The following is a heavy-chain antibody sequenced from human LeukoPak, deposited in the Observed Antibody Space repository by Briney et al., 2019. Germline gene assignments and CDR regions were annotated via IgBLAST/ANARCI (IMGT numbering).Heavy chain of an antibody. CDR2: IYYSGST. V-gene: IGHV4-59*01. CDR1: GGSISSYY. CDR3: AREMVRAAYGMDV. Sequence: SETLSLTCTVSGGSISSYYWSWIRQPPGKGLEWIGYIYYSGSTNYNPSLKSRVTISVDTSKNQFSLKLSSVTAADTAVYYCAREMVRAAYGMDVWGQGTTVTVSS. D-gene: IGHD2-8*01. J-gene: IGHJ6*02.